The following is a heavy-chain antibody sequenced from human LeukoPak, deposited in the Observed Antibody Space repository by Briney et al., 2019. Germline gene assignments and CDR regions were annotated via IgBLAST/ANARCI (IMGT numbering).Heavy chain of an antibody. CDR1: GFTFSSYA. Sequence: GRSLRLSCAASGFTFSSYAMHWVRQAPGKGLEWVAVISYDGSNKYYADSVKGRFTISRDSSKNTLYLQMSSLRVDDTAVYYCAKAASSSWPSYYYGMDVWGQGTTVTVSS. J-gene: IGHJ6*02. D-gene: IGHD6-13*01. CDR3: AKAASSSWPSYYYGMDV. CDR2: ISYDGSNK. V-gene: IGHV3-30*04.